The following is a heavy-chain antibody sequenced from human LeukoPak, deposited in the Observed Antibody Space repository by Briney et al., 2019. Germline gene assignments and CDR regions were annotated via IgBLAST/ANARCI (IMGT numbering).Heavy chain of an antibody. CDR2: INPNSGGT. CDR1: GYTFTRYY. Sequence: ASVKVSCKASGYTFTRYYMHWGRQAPGQGLEWMGWINPNSGGTNYAQKFQGRVTMTRDTSISTAYMELSRLRSDDTAVYYCASLATIRGRDDAFDIWGQGTMVTVSS. D-gene: IGHD5-12*01. V-gene: IGHV1-2*02. J-gene: IGHJ3*02. CDR3: ASLATIRGRDDAFDI.